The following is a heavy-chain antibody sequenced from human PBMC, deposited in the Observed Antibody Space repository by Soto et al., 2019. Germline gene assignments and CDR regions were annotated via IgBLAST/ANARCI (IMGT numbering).Heavy chain of an antibody. D-gene: IGHD2-21*02. V-gene: IGHV3-23*01. Sequence: PGGSLRLSCEASGFPFDNYAMSWVRQAPGKGLEWVSTISVSVGSTYSADSVQGRFTVSSDISDNTLFLRMTSLTADDTAVYFCAKRDVPHSTSNAYFYDHWGRGVLVTVSS. CDR2: ISVSVGST. CDR1: GFPFDNYA. CDR3: AKRDVPHSTSNAYFYDH. J-gene: IGHJ4*02.